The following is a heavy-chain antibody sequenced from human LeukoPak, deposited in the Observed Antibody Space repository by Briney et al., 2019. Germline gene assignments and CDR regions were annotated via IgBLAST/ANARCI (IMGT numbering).Heavy chain of an antibody. CDR2: IGGSGLDT. V-gene: IGHV3-23*01. Sequence: PGGSLRLSCAASGFTFSSYGMTWVRQAPGKGLEWVSSIGGSGLDTYYPDSVKGRFFISRDNAKSTLYLQMNSLGAEDTAVYYCAKSSREVLRFLEWLLDGMDVWGQGTTVTVSS. D-gene: IGHD3-3*01. J-gene: IGHJ6*02. CDR1: GFTFSSYG. CDR3: AKSSREVLRFLEWLLDGMDV.